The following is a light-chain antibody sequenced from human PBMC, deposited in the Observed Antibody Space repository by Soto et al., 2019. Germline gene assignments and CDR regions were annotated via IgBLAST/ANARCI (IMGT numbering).Light chain of an antibody. CDR2: DAS. J-gene: IGKJ2*01. Sequence: EIVLTQSPATLSFSPGESATLSCRASQNISNYLGWYKQKPGQAPRLLMYDASNRATGTPGRFSGSGSGTDFTLTISSLEPEDFAVYYCQHRSNWPPYTFGQGTKLEI. CDR1: QNISNY. CDR3: QHRSNWPPYT. V-gene: IGKV3-11*01.